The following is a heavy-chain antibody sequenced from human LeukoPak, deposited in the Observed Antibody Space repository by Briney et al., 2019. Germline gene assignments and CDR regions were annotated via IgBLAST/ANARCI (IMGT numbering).Heavy chain of an antibody. V-gene: IGHV4-39*02. J-gene: IGHJ3*02. CDR3: ARAEGAASHI. D-gene: IGHD3-16*01. CDR2: IYYSGST. Sequence: SETLSLTCTVSGGSISSSTYFWGWIRQPPGKGLEWIGTIYYSGSTYYNPSLKSRVTISVDSSKNHFSLRLTSVTAADTGVYFCARAEGAASHIWGQGTMVSVSS. CDR1: GGSISSSTYF.